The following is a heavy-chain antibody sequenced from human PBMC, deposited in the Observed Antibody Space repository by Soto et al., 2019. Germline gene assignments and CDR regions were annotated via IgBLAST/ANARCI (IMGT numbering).Heavy chain of an antibody. J-gene: IGHJ4*02. CDR1: GNSISTGAYY. D-gene: IGHD3-10*01. CDR2: IFYSGNT. V-gene: IGHV4-31*03. Sequence: QVQLQESGPGLLKPSQTLSLTCTVSGNSISTGAYYWSWLRQHPVKGLEWIGHIFYSGNTHYSPSLESRVTISVDTSKNQFSIKLTSVTVADTAVYYCAREGRSAAPQAGFDLWGQGTLVIVSS. CDR3: AREGRSAAPQAGFDL.